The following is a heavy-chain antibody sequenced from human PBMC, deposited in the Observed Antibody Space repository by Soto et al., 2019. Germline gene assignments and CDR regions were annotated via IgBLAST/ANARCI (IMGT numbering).Heavy chain of an antibody. CDR3: SIGSWSAETFDV. V-gene: IGHV1-69*02. D-gene: IGHD2-2*01. CDR2: IIPMLTMP. Sequence: QVHLIQSGAEVKKPGSSVKVSCKAAGGTFNTYTLIWVGQAPGHGLEWMGRIIPMLTMPNSAQTFQGRLTLTADKSTGTAFMELTSLRSDDPAVYYCSIGSWSAETFDVWGQGKMVTVSS. CDR1: GGTFNTYT. J-gene: IGHJ3*01.